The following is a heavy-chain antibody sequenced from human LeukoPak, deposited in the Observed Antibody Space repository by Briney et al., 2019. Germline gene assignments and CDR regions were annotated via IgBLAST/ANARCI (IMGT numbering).Heavy chain of an antibody. J-gene: IGHJ4*02. Sequence: GGSLRLSCAAPGFTLNGYWMHWVRQAPGKGLVWVSRINSDGSTTSYADSVKGRFTISRDNSKNTLYLQMNSLRAEDTAVYFCARGRGNFDYWGQGTLVTVSS. CDR3: ARGRGNFDY. D-gene: IGHD3-10*01. V-gene: IGHV3-74*01. CDR2: INSDGSTT. CDR1: GFTLNGYW.